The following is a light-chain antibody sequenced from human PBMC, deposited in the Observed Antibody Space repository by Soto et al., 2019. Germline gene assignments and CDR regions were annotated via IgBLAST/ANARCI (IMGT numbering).Light chain of an antibody. J-gene: IGKJ1*01. V-gene: IGKV1-6*01. CDR3: LQDYNYPLM. CDR1: QGIRND. Sequence: AIQMTQSPSSLSASVGDRVTITCRASQGIRNDVGWYQQKPGKAPKVLIYAASSLQGGVPSRFSGSGSGTDFTLTISSLQPEDFATYYCLQDYNYPLMFGQGTKVEIK. CDR2: AAS.